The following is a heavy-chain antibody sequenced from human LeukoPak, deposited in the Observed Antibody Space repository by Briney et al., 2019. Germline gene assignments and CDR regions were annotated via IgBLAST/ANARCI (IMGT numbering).Heavy chain of an antibody. CDR2: IYHSGST. V-gene: IGHV4-38-2*01. CDR3: ASDIVVVPAAIGAFDI. CDR1: GYSISSGYY. Sequence: SETLSLTCAVSGYSISSGYYWGWIRQPPGKGLAWIGSIYHSGSTYYNPSLKSRVTISVDTSKNQFSLKLSSVTAADTAVYYCASDIVVVPAAIGAFDIWGQGTMVTVSS. D-gene: IGHD2-2*02. J-gene: IGHJ3*02.